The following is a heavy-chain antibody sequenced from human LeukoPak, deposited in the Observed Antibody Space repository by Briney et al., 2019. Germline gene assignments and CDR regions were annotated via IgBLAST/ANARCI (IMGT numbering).Heavy chain of an antibody. CDR2: IYHSGST. CDR1: GYSISSDYY. D-gene: IGHD5-24*01. CDR3: ARGQRWLQYDDAFDI. V-gene: IGHV4-38-2*01. J-gene: IGHJ3*02. Sequence: KPSETLSLTCAVSGYSISSDYYWGWIRQPPGKGLEWIGSIYHSGSTYYNPSLESRVTISLDTSKNQFSQKLSSVTAADTAVYYCARGQRWLQYDDAFDIWGQGTMVIVSS.